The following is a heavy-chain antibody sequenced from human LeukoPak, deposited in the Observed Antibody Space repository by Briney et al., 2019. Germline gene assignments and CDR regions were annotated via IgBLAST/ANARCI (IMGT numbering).Heavy chain of an antibody. V-gene: IGHV6-1*01. D-gene: IGHD3-3*01. Sequence: SQTLSLTCAISGDSVSSNSAAWTWIRQSPSRGLEWLGRTYYRSKWYNDYAVSVKSRMTINPDTSKNQFSLQLNSVTPEDTAVYYCATWSARYSDVFDIWGQGTMVTVSS. CDR3: ATWSARYSDVFDI. CDR2: TYYRSKWYN. J-gene: IGHJ3*02. CDR1: GDSVSSNSAA.